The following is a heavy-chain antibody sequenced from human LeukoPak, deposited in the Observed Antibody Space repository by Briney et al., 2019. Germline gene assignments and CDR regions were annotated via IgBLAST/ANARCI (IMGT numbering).Heavy chain of an antibody. CDR3: AKDPGDSSGWYRNY. CDR2: ISGSGGST. CDR1: GFTFSSYA. V-gene: IGHV3-23*01. D-gene: IGHD6-19*01. J-gene: IGHJ4*02. Sequence: GGSLRLSCAASGFTFSSYAMSWVRQAPGKGLEWVSAISGSGGSTYYADSVKGRFTISRDNSKNTLYLQMNSLRAEDTAVYYCAKDPGDSSGWYRNYWGQGTLVTVSS.